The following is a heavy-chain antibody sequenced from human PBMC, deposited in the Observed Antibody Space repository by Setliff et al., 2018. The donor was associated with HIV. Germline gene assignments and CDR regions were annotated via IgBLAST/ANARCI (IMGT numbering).Heavy chain of an antibody. Sequence: ASVKVSCKASGYTFNTYDLVWVRQTSGQGLEWMGSMNANRGSAVYAPQFQGRVTMTRNTSISTAYMDMSSLRSEDTAVYYCSIDVIGGWLRPMPDYWGPGTLVTVSS. D-gene: IGHD5-12*01. CDR1: GYTFNTYD. CDR3: SIDVIGGWLRPMPDY. J-gene: IGHJ4*02. CDR2: MNANRGSA. V-gene: IGHV1-8*02.